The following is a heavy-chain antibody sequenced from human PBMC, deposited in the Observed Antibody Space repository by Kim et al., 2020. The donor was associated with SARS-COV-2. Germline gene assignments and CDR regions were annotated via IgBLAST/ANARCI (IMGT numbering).Heavy chain of an antibody. D-gene: IGHD3-3*01. CDR1: GFTFSSSG. CDR3: ARDVGDFWSGYRSHYGMDV. CDR2: IWFDGSNT. V-gene: IGHV3-33*01. Sequence: GGSLRLSCAASGFTFSSSGMHWVRQAPGKGLEWVAVIWFDGSNTNYADSVKGRFTISRDNTKNTLYLQMNNLRAEDTAVYYCARDVGDFWSGYRSHYGMDVWGQGTTVTVSS. J-gene: IGHJ6*02.